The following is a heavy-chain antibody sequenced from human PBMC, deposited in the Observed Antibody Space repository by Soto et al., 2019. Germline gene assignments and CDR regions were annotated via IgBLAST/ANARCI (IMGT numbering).Heavy chain of an antibody. CDR2: IYYSGST. D-gene: IGHD3-22*01. J-gene: IGHJ3*01. CDR1: GGSVSSGSYY. Sequence: SETLSLTCTVSGGSVSSGSYYWSWIRQPPGKGLECIGYIYYSGSTNYNPSLKSRVTISVDTSKSQFSLKLSSVTAADTAVYYCARDRGYYYDSSGIGAFDVWGQGTMVTVSS. CDR3: ARDRGYYYDSSGIGAFDV. V-gene: IGHV4-61*01.